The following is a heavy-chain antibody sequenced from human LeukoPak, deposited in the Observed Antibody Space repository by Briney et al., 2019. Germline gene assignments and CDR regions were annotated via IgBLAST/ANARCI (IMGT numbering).Heavy chain of an antibody. Sequence: SETLSLTCTVSGGSISSYYWSWIRQPPGKGLEWIGYIYYNGNTYYSPSLKSRVTISVDTSKNQFSLRLSSVTAADTAVYYCARDSHGYSSLTVRGVPYYYYYMDVWGKGTTVTVSS. CDR3: ARDSHGYSSLTVRGVPYYYYYMDV. J-gene: IGHJ6*03. CDR2: IYYNGNT. CDR1: GGSISSYY. D-gene: IGHD3-10*01. V-gene: IGHV4-59*01.